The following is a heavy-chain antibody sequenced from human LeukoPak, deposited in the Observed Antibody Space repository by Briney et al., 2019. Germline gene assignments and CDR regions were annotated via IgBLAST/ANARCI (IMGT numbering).Heavy chain of an antibody. Sequence: PGGSLRLSCAASGFNVTTNYMSWVRQAPGKGLEWVAFIWYDGSNKYYADSVKGRFTISRDNSKNTLYLQMNSLRAEDTAVYYCARGLGLLTECHFDYWGQGTLVTVSS. CDR2: IWYDGSNK. D-gene: IGHD2-15*01. V-gene: IGHV3-33*08. J-gene: IGHJ4*02. CDR1: GFNVTTNY. CDR3: ARGLGLLTECHFDY.